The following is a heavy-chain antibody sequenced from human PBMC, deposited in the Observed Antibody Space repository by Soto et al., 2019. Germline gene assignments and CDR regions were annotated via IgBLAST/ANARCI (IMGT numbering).Heavy chain of an antibody. Sequence: SETLSLTCTVSGDSISSYYWTWIRQPPGKGLEWIAFIYYGGSINYNPSLKSRDAISVDTSKNQFSLNLNSVTAADTAEYYCARPGLDCGSIEYWGQGTRVTVSS. CDR3: ARPGLDCGSIEY. V-gene: IGHV4-59*08. D-gene: IGHD3-9*01. CDR2: IYYGGSI. CDR1: GDSISSYY. J-gene: IGHJ4*02.